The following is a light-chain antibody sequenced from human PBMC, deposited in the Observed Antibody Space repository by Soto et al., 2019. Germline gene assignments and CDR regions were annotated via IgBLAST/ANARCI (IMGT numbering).Light chain of an antibody. V-gene: IGKV3D-20*02. CDR3: QQRGNWHPPIS. CDR2: GAS. J-gene: IGKJ5*01. Sequence: EIVLTQSPGTLSLSPGERATLSCRASQSVSSSYLAWYQQKPGQAPRLLIYGASSRATGIPDRFSGSGSGTDFTLTISSLQPEDFAVYYCQQRGNWHPPISFGQGTRLAI. CDR1: QSVSSSY.